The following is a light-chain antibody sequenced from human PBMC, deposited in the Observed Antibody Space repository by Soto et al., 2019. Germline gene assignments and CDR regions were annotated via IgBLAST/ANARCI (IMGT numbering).Light chain of an antibody. V-gene: IGKV3-15*01. J-gene: IGKJ5*01. CDR2: GVS. Sequence: EIVMTQSPATLSVSPGERATLSCRASQSVRGNLAWYQQKPGQAPRLLIYGVSTKASGIPVRFSGSGSGTDFTLTISSLGPEDFALYYCQQRNNWPITFGQGTRLEIK. CDR1: QSVRGN. CDR3: QQRNNWPIT.